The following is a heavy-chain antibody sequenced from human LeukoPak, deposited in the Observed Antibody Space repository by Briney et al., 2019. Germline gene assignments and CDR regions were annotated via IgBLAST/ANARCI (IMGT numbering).Heavy chain of an antibody. J-gene: IGHJ4*02. CDR3: ARGQWLPRYYFDC. V-gene: IGHV3-11*04. CDR2: ISTSGTTI. Sequence: WGSLRLSCAASGFTFSDYYMSWIRQDPGKGLECVSYISTSGTTIYYADSVKGRFSISRDNAKNSLYLQMNSLRAEDTAMYYCARGQWLPRYYFDCWGQGTLVTVSS. D-gene: IGHD6-19*01. CDR1: GFTFSDYY.